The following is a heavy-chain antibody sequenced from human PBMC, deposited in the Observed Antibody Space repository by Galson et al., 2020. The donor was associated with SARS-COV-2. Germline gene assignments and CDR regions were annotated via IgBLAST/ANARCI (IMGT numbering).Heavy chain of an antibody. CDR2: INHSGST. Sequence: SETLSLTCAVYGGSFSGYYWSWIRQPPGKGLEWIGEINHSGSTNYNPSLKSRVTISVDTSKNQFSLKLSSVTAADTAVYYCSRGSQPKYYYGSGSYYNSLYYYYGMDVCGQGTTVTVSS. D-gene: IGHD3-10*01. J-gene: IGHJ6*02. CDR3: SRGSQPKYYYGSGSYYNSLYYYYGMDV. V-gene: IGHV4-34*01. CDR1: GGSFSGYY.